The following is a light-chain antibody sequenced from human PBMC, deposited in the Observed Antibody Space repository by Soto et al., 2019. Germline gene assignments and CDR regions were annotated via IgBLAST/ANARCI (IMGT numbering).Light chain of an antibody. V-gene: IGLV1-40*01. CDR1: SSNIGAGYD. CDR2: GNS. Sequence: QSVLTQPPSVSGAPGQRVTISCTGSSSNIGAGYDVHWYQQLPGTAPKLLIYGNSNRPSGVPDRFSGSKSGTSASLAITGRQAEDEADYYCQSYDSSLSGWDVVFGGGTKLT. J-gene: IGLJ2*01. CDR3: QSYDSSLSGWDVV.